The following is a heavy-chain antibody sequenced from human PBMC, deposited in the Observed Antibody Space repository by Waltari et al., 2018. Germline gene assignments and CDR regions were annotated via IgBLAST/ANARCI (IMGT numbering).Heavy chain of an antibody. CDR2: IGVSSGST. D-gene: IGHD2-15*01. V-gene: IGHV4-59*12. CDR1: GGSIRGYS. J-gene: IGHJ3*01. CDR3: ARTVAASGPKSAFDF. Sequence: QVQLQASGPGLVTPSATLSLTFAVSGGSIRGYSRNWIRQTTGKGLEWIGYIGVSSGSTYYNPSLKSRVTILTDTSKNQVSLKLSSVTDADPAVYYCARTVAASGPKSAFDFWGQGLRVTVSS.